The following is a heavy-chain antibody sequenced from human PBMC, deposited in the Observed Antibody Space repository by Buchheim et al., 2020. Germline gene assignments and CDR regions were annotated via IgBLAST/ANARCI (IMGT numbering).Heavy chain of an antibody. CDR1: GGSISSYY. D-gene: IGHD4-17*01. Sequence: QVQLQESGPGLVKPSETLSLTCTVSGGSISSYYWSWIRQPPGKGLEWIGYIYYSGSTNYNPSLKSRVTISVDTSKNQFSLKLSSVTAADTAVYYCARGDDYGDSTSFWFDPWGQGTL. CDR3: ARGDDYGDSTSFWFDP. J-gene: IGHJ5*02. V-gene: IGHV4-59*01. CDR2: IYYSGST.